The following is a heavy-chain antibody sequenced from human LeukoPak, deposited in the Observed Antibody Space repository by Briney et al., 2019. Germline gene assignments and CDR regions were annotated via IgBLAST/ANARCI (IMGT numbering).Heavy chain of an antibody. CDR2: IFPIYGTA. Sequence: SVKVSCKASGGTFSNYPIIWVRQAPGREVAWLGGIFPIYGTANYALMFQGRITLTAHESTATAYMEMRSLTSDDTVMYFCATHTGGYNYWWFDIWGQGTLVSVSS. D-gene: IGHD5-24*01. J-gene: IGHJ5*02. CDR1: GGTFSNYP. CDR3: ATHTGGYNYWWFDI. V-gene: IGHV1-69*13.